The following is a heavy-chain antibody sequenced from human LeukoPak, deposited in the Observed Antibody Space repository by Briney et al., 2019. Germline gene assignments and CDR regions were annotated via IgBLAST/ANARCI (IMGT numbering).Heavy chain of an antibody. CDR2: ISCSGRTV. Sequence: GGSLRLSCAASGFTFSDYYISWIRQAPGKGLEWISYISCSGRTVDQADSVKGRITISRDNAKNSVYLQMNSLRADDTAVYYCARGGGYDSFDYWGQGTQVTVSS. CDR1: GFTFSDYY. J-gene: IGHJ4*02. CDR3: ARGGGYDSFDY. V-gene: IGHV3-11*01. D-gene: IGHD5-12*01.